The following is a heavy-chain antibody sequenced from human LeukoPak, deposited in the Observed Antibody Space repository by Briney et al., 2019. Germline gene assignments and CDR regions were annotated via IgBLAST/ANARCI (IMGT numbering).Heavy chain of an antibody. CDR1: GGSISSYY. Sequence: SETLSLTCTVSGGSISSYYWSWIRQPAGKGLEWIGRIYTSGSTNYNPSLRSRVTMSVDTSKNQFSLKVRSVTAADTAVYYCARGYYDSSGYYNYFDYWGQGSLVTVSS. J-gene: IGHJ4*02. CDR3: ARGYYDSSGYYNYFDY. D-gene: IGHD3-22*01. V-gene: IGHV4-4*07. CDR2: IYTSGST.